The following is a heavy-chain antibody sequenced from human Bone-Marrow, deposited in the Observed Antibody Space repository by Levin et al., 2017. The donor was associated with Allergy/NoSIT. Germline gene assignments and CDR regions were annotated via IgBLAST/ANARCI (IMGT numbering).Heavy chain of an antibody. J-gene: IGHJ6*02. CDR2: TYYRSKWYN. CDR1: GDSVSGNNIA. D-gene: IGHD1-1*01. CDR3: ARQRGTMDV. V-gene: IGHV6-1*01. Sequence: PSETLSLTCAISGDSVSGNNIAWNWIRQSPSRGLEWLGRTYYRSKWYNDYAVSVKTRITINPDTSKNQFSLQLNSVTPEDTAVYYCARQRGTMDVWGQGTTVTVSS.